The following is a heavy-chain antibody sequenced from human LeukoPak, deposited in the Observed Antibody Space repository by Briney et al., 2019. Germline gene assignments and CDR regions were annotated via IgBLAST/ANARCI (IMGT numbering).Heavy chain of an antibody. V-gene: IGHV4-39*07. CDR3: ARDYWPPPLGYCSGGSCFLYYFDY. Sequence: SETLSLTCTVSGGSISSSSNYWGWIRQPPGKGLEWIGSIYYGGSTYYNPSLKSRVTISVDTSKNQFSLKLSSVTAADTAVYFCARDYWPPPLGYCSGGSCFLYYFDYWGQGTLVTVSS. J-gene: IGHJ4*02. CDR2: IYYGGST. D-gene: IGHD2-15*01. CDR1: GGSISSSSNY.